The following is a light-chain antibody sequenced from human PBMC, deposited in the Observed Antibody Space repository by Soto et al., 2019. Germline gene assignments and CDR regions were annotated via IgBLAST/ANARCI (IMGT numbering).Light chain of an antibody. CDR3: CSYAGSYTLGV. CDR2: DVS. Sequence: QSVLTQPRSVSGSPGQSVTISCTGSSSDVGGYNYVSWYQQHPGKAPKLMIYDVSKRPSGVPDRFSGSESGNTASLTISGLQAEDEADYYCCSYAGSYTLGVFGTGTKVTVL. CDR1: SSDVGGYNY. V-gene: IGLV2-11*01. J-gene: IGLJ1*01.